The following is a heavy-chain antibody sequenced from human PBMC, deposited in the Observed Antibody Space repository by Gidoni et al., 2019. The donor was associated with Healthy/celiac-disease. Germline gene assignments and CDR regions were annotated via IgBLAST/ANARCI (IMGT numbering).Heavy chain of an antibody. D-gene: IGHD6-13*01. CDR1: GGSFSGYY. V-gene: IGHV4-34*01. CDR2: INHSGST. CDR3: ARGRGNPSIQLVHYFDY. Sequence: QVQLQQWGAGLLKPSEPLSLTCAVYGGSFSGYYWSWIRQPPGKGLEWIGEINHSGSTNYNPSLKSRVTISVDTSKNQFSLKLSSVTAADTAVYYCARGRGNPSIQLVHYFDYWGQGTLVTVSS. J-gene: IGHJ4*02.